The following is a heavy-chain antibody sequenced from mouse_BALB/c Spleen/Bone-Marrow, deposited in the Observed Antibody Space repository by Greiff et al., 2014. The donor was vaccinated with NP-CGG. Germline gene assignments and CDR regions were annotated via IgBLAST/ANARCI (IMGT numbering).Heavy chain of an antibody. J-gene: IGHJ4*01. CDR3: ARITTATGAMDY. Sequence: QVQLKQSGPGLVAPSQSLSITCPVSGFSLTSYGVHWVRQPPGKGLEWLGVILAGGSTNYNSALMSRLSISKDNSKSQVFLKMNSLQTDDTAMYYCARITTATGAMDYWGQGTSVTVSS. V-gene: IGHV2-9*02. D-gene: IGHD1-2*01. CDR2: ILAGGST. CDR1: GFSLTSYG.